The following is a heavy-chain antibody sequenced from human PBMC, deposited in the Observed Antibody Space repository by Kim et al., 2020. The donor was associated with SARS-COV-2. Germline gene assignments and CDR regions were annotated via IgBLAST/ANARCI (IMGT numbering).Heavy chain of an antibody. CDR3: ARDNCGRIRFLEWYQNNW. J-gene: IGHJ5*01. CDR1: GGSISSYY. V-gene: IGHV4-59*13. CDR2: IYYSGST. D-gene: IGHD3-3*01. Sequence: SETLSLTCTVSGGSISSYYWSWIRQPPGKGLEWIGYIYYSGSTNYNPSLKSRVTISVDTSKNQFSLKLSSVTAADTAVYYCARDNCGRIRFLEWYQNNW.